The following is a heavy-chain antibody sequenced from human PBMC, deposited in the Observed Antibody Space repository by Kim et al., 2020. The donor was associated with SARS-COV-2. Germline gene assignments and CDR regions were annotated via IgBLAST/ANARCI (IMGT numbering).Heavy chain of an antibody. V-gene: IGHV3-48*02. Sequence: AESVKGRFTLSRDNAKNSLYLQMNTLRDEDTAVYYCAREYRSSSGKAFDIWGQGTMVTVSS. CDR3: AREYRSSSGKAFDI. J-gene: IGHJ3*02. D-gene: IGHD6-6*01.